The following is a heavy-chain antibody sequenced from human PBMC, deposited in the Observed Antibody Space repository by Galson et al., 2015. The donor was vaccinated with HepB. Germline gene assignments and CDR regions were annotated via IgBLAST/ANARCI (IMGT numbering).Heavy chain of an antibody. D-gene: IGHD4-17*01. Sequence: SLRLSCAASGFTFSDYYMNWIRQAPGKGLEWLSYISGSGNTIYYADSVKGRFTISRDNAKNSLYLQMNSLRAEDTAVYYCTTDDRNDYGDYPLDYWGQGTLVTVSS. CDR1: GFTFSDYY. CDR2: ISGSGNTI. J-gene: IGHJ4*02. V-gene: IGHV3-11*01. CDR3: TTDDRNDYGDYPLDY.